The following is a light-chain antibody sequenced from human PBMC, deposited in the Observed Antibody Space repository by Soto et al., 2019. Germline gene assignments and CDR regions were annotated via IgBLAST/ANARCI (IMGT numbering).Light chain of an antibody. CDR2: GVS. V-gene: IGKV3-20*01. Sequence: EVVMTQSPATLSVSPGERATLSCRASQSVTSNYLAWYQQKPGQAPRLLIYGVSSRATGVPDRFSGSGSGTDFTLTISRLEPEDFAVYYCQQYGSSPLTFGGGTKVEIK. J-gene: IGKJ4*01. CDR3: QQYGSSPLT. CDR1: QSVTSNY.